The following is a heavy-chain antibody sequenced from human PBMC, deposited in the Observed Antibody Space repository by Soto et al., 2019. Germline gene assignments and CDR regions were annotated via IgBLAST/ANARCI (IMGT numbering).Heavy chain of an antibody. D-gene: IGHD2-15*01. Sequence: QLQLQESGSGLVKPSQTLSLTCAVSGGSISSGGYSWSWIRQPPGKGLEWIGYIYHSGSTYYNPSLKSRVTISVDRSKTQFSLKLSSVTAADTAVYYCVRSPKGYCSGGSCNWFDPWGQGTLVTVSS. V-gene: IGHV4-30-2*01. CDR1: GGSISSGGYS. CDR2: IYHSGST. J-gene: IGHJ5*02. CDR3: VRSPKGYCSGGSCNWFDP.